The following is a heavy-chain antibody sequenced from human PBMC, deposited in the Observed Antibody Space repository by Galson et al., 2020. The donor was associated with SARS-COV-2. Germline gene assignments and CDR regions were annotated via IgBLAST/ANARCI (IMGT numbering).Heavy chain of an antibody. CDR2: ISSSSSTI. CDR1: GFTFSSYS. J-gene: IGHJ6*02. CDR3: AKNYYDFWSGYWGYYYYYYGMDV. D-gene: IGHD3-3*01. Sequence: GGSLRLSCAASGFTFSSYSMNWVRQAPGKGLEWVSYISSSSSTIYYADSVKGRFTISRDNAKNSLYLQMNSLRAEDTAVYYCAKNYYDFWSGYWGYYYYYYGMDVWGQGTTVTVSS. V-gene: IGHV3-48*01.